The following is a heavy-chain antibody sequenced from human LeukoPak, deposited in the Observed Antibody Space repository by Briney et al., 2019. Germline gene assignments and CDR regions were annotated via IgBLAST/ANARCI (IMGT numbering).Heavy chain of an antibody. CDR3: ARDPAVLLY. D-gene: IGHD2-21*02. CDR1: GFIFSSFA. CDR2: ITSSGTI. Sequence: GGSLSLSCAASGFIFSSFAMNWVRQAPGKGLEWISYITSSGTISYADSVKGRFTISRDNAKNSLYLQMNSLRAEDTAVYYCARDPAVLLYWGRGTLVTVSS. J-gene: IGHJ4*02. V-gene: IGHV3-48*03.